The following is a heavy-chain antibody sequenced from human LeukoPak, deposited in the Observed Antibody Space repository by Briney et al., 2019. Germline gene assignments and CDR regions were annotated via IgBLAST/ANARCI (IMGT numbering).Heavy chain of an antibody. CDR2: IIPIFGTA. J-gene: IGHJ4*02. CDR1: GGTFSSYA. CDR3: ARATVTTKGPFDY. V-gene: IGHV1-69*13. Sequence: SVKVSXKASGGTFSSYAISWVRQAPGQGLEWMGGIIPIFGTANYAQKFQGRVTFTADESTSTAYMELSSLRSEDTAVYYCARATVTTKGPFDYWGQGTLVTVSS. D-gene: IGHD4-11*01.